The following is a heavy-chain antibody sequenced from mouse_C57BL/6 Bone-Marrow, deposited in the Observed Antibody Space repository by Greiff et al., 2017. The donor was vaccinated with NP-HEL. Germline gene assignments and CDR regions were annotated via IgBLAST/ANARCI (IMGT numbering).Heavy chain of an antibody. J-gene: IGHJ2*01. CDR3: AAEGSSTGY. CDR2: IDPSDSEP. V-gene: IGHV1-52*01. Sequence: QVQLQQPGAELVRPGSSVKLSCKASGYTFTSYWMHWVKQRPIQGLEWIGNIDPSDSEPHYNQKFKDKATLTVDKYSSTAYMQLSSLTSEDSAVYYCAAEGSSTGYWGQGTTLTVSS. D-gene: IGHD1-1*01. CDR1: GYTFTSYW.